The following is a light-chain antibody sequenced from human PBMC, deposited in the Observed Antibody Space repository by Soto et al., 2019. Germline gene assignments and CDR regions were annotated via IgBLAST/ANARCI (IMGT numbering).Light chain of an antibody. CDR1: QTIGTF. CDR3: QQSYLRWT. J-gene: IGKJ1*01. Sequence: DIQVTQSPSSLSASVGYSVTITCRTSQTIGTFLNWYQQKPGKVPNLLISSASSLHTGVPSRFSASGSGTDFTLTISSLQPEDFATYYCQQSYLRWTFGQGTKVDIK. CDR2: SAS. V-gene: IGKV1-39*01.